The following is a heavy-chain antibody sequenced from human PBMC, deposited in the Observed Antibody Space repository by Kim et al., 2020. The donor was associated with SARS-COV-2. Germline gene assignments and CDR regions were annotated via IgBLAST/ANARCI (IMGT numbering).Heavy chain of an antibody. V-gene: IGHV3-74*01. Sequence: GRTKNYANSVRGRFTVSGYNAKNTLYLQMNSLRVEDTAVYYCTRDKPIDYWGQGTLVTVSS. CDR3: TRDKPIDY. J-gene: IGHJ4*02. CDR2: GRTK.